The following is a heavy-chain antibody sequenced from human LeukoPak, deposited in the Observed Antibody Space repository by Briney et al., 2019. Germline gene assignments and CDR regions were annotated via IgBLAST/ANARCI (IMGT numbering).Heavy chain of an antibody. Sequence: SETLSLTCAVYGGSFSGYYWSWIRQPPGKGLEWIGEIIHSGSTNYNPSLKSRVTISVDTSKNQFSLKLSSVTAADTAVYYCARLQGYDILTGYTLWNWFDPWGQGTLVTVSS. CDR1: GGSFSGYY. CDR3: ARLQGYDILTGYTLWNWFDP. V-gene: IGHV4-34*12. J-gene: IGHJ5*02. CDR2: IIHSGST. D-gene: IGHD3-9*01.